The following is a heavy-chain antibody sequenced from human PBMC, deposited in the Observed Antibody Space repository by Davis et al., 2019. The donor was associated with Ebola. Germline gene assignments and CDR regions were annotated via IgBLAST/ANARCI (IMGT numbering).Heavy chain of an antibody. CDR2: ISSNGGST. CDR3: TGEKDY. J-gene: IGHJ4*02. Sequence: GGSLRLSCAASGFTFSSYAMHWVRQAPGKGLEYVSAISSNGGSTYYANSVKGRFTISRDNSKNTLYLQMGSLRAEDMAVYYCTGEKDYWGQGTLVTVSS. CDR1: GFTFSSYA. V-gene: IGHV3-64*01.